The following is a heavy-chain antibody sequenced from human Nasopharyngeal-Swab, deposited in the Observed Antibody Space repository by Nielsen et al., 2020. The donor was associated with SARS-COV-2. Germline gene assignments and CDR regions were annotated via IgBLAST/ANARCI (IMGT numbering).Heavy chain of an antibody. V-gene: IGHV3-53*01. D-gene: IGHD2-15*01. CDR2: IYSGGRT. Sequence: WIRQPPGKGLEWVSVIYSGGRTYYADSVKGRFTISRDNSKNTLYLQMNSLRAEDTAVYYCAIEKVVVVAAGGWYYGMDVWGQGTTVTVSS. CDR3: AIEKVVVVAAGGWYYGMDV. J-gene: IGHJ6*02.